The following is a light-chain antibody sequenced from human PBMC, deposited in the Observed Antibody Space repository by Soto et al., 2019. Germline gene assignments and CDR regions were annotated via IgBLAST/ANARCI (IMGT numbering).Light chain of an antibody. V-gene: IGLV2-14*01. Sequence: QSALTQPASVSGSPGQSITISCTGTSSDVGGYNYVSWYQQHPGKAPKLMIYEVSNRPSGVSNRFSGSKSGNTASLTISGLQAEDEADYYCSSYTSSSTYDFGTGTKGTVL. CDR2: EVS. J-gene: IGLJ1*01. CDR1: SSDVGGYNY. CDR3: SSYTSSSTYD.